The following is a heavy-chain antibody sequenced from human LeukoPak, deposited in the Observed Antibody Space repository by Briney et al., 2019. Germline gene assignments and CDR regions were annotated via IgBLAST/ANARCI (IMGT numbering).Heavy chain of an antibody. CDR1: GFIFSTYW. J-gene: IGHJ4*02. Sequence: PGFALRLSCAASGFIFSTYWLTWVRQAPGKGLEWVANINQDGSEIYYVDSVQGRFTISRDNVKNSLYLQMNSLGAEDTAVYYCARRGTSSSWAHFDYWGQGTLVTVSS. CDR2: INQDGSEI. D-gene: IGHD6-13*01. V-gene: IGHV3-7*05. CDR3: ARRGTSSSWAHFDY.